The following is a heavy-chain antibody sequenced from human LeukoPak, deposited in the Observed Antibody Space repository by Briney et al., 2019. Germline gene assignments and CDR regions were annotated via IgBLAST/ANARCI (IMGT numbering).Heavy chain of an antibody. CDR2: IYTSGST. D-gene: IGHD6-13*01. CDR1: GGSISSGSYY. CDR3: ARVRRQLVLSYYYYYMDV. V-gene: IGHV4-61*02. J-gene: IGHJ6*03. Sequence: PSQTLSLTCTVSGGSISSGSYYWSWIRQPAGKGLEWIGRIYTSGSTNYNPSLKSRVTISVDTSKNQFSLKLSSVTAADTAVYYCARVRRQLVLSYYYYYMDVRGKGTTVTVSS.